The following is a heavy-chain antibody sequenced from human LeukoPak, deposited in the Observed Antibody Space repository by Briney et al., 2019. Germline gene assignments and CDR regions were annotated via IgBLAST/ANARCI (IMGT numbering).Heavy chain of an antibody. J-gene: IGHJ3*02. Sequence: PGGSLTLYCAASGFTIRSYWMSWVRQAPGKGLEGVAKIKQDCSEKYYVDSVQGRFTISRNNAKNSLYLQMNSLRAEDTAVYYCARAVDGAFDIWGQGTMVTVSS. D-gene: IGHD4-23*01. CDR1: GFTIRSYW. CDR3: ARAVDGAFDI. CDR2: IKQDCSEK. V-gene: IGHV3-7*01.